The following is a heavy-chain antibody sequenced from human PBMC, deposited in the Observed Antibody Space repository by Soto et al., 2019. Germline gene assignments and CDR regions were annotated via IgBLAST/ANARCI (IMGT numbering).Heavy chain of an antibody. V-gene: IGHV6-1*01. Sequence: SQTLSLTCAISGDSVSSNSAAWNWIRQSPSRGLEWLGRTYYRSKWYNDYAVSVKSRITINPDTSKNQFSLQLNSVTPEDTAVYYCARGKEADGPTNYYYYGMDVWGQGTTVTVS. J-gene: IGHJ6*02. D-gene: IGHD6-13*01. CDR1: GDSVSSNSAA. CDR2: TYYRSKWYN. CDR3: ARGKEADGPTNYYYYGMDV.